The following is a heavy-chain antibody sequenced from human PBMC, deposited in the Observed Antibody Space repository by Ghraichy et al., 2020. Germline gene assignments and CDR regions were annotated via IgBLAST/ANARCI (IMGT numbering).Heavy chain of an antibody. Sequence: GSLRLSCAASGFSFRGTGMTWVRQAPGQGLEWVSGIGYGGTTHYADSVKGRFTISRDNSRNTMYLQMTSLRVEDTAVYYCVKGAWGSQCDYWGQGTLVTVSS. CDR3: VKGAWGSQCDY. CDR2: IGYGGTT. V-gene: IGHV3-23*01. CDR1: GFSFRGTG. J-gene: IGHJ4*02. D-gene: IGHD7-27*01.